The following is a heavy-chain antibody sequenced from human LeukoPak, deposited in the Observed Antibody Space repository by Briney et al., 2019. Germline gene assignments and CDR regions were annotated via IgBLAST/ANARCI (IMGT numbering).Heavy chain of an antibody. Sequence: GGSLRLSCAASGFTFSSYSMNWVRQAPGKGLEWVSYISSNSRIIYYADSVKGRFTISRDNAKNSLNLQMNSLRDEDTAVYYCARDEGITETALNYWGQGTLVSVSS. CDR2: ISSNSRII. D-gene: IGHD1-20*01. CDR3: ARDEGITETALNY. J-gene: IGHJ4*02. V-gene: IGHV3-48*02. CDR1: GFTFSSYS.